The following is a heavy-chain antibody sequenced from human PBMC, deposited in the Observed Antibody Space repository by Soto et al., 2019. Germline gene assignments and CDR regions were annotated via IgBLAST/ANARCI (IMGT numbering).Heavy chain of an antibody. D-gene: IGHD6-13*01. V-gene: IGHV3-13*01. J-gene: IGHJ6*03. Sequence: EVQLVESGGGLVQPGGSLRLSCAASGFTFSSYDMHWVRQATGKGLEWVSAIGTAGDTYYPGSVKGRFTISRENAKNSLYLQMNSLRAGDTAVYYCARAGAAAGRPYYYYYMDVWGKGTTVTVSS. CDR1: GFTFSSYD. CDR2: IGTAGDT. CDR3: ARAGAAAGRPYYYYYMDV.